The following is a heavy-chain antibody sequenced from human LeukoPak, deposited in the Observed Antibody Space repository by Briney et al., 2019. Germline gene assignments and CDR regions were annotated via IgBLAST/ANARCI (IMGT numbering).Heavy chain of an antibody. CDR3: ARAARYRSSTSCSLNYYYYYMDV. CDR2: INPSGGST. Sequence: ASVKVSCKASGYTFTSYYMHWVRQAPGQGLEWMGIINPSGGSTSYAQKFQGRVTMTRDMSTSTVYMELSSLRSEDTAVYYCARAARYRSSTSCSLNYYYYYMDVWGKGTTVTVSS. D-gene: IGHD2-2*01. J-gene: IGHJ6*03. CDR1: GYTFTSYY. V-gene: IGHV1-46*01.